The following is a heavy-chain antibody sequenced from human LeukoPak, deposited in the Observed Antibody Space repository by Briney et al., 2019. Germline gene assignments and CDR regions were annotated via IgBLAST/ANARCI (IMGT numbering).Heavy chain of an antibody. J-gene: IGHJ3*02. V-gene: IGHV3-7*01. CDR1: GFIFRNYW. CDR2: IQQDGSGK. CDR3: AGSWGYRALDI. D-gene: IGHD3-16*01. Sequence: GGSLRLSCAASGFIFRNYWMSWVRQAPGKGLEWVANIQQDGSGKSYVDSVKGRFTISRDNARSSLYLQMDSLRAEDTALYYCAGSWGYRALDIWGQGTMVTVSS.